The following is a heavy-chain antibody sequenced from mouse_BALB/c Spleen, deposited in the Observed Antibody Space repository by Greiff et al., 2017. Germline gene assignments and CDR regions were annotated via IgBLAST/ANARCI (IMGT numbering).Heavy chain of an antibody. CDR1: GYTFTSYW. D-gene: IGHD2-3*01. CDR3: TREDGG. CDR2: IYPSDSYT. V-gene: IGHV1-69*02. J-gene: IGHJ3*02. Sequence: QVQLQQPGAELVRPGASVKLSCKASGYTFTSYWINWVKQRPGQGLEWIGNIYPSDSYTNYNQKFKDKATLTVDKSSSTAYMQLSSPTSEDSAVYYCTREDGGWGQGTLVTVSA.